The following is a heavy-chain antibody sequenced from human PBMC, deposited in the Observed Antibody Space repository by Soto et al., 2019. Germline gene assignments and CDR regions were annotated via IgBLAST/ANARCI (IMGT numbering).Heavy chain of an antibody. CDR3: AMVDNYVTPTPQDV. CDR1: GYIFVNYG. Sequence: QVQLVQSGDEMKKPGASVRVSCKASGYIFVNYGIAWVRQAPGPGREWMGWISPYTGDTHSASKVQGRLTMTTDTYTCTAYMDLGSLTSEDTAVYYCAMVDNYVTPTPQDVWGQGTTVTVSS. V-gene: IGHV1-18*01. D-gene: IGHD3-16*01. CDR2: ISPYTGDT. J-gene: IGHJ6*02.